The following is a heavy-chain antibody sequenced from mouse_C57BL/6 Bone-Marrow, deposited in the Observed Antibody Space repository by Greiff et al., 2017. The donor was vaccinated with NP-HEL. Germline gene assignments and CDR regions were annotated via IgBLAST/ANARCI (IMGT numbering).Heavy chain of an antibody. Sequence: EVQLQQSGPELVKPGASVKMSCKASGYTFTDYNMHWVKQSHGKSLEWIGYINPNNGGTSYNQKFKGKATLTVNKSSSTAYMELRSLTSEDSAVYYCARHLFITTVVATEIDYWGQGTTLTVSS. CDR1: GYTFTDYN. V-gene: IGHV1-22*01. CDR3: ARHLFITTVVATEIDY. CDR2: INPNNGGT. D-gene: IGHD1-1*01. J-gene: IGHJ2*01.